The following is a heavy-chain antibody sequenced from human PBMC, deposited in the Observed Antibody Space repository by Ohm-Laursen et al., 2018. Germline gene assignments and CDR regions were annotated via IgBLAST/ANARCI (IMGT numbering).Heavy chain of an antibody. CDR3: ARLPYSSGWNFDY. V-gene: IGHV4-59*08. Sequence: SDTLSLTCTVSGGSISSYYWSWIRQPPGKGLEWIGYIYYSGSTNYNPSLKSRVTISVDTSKNQFSLKLGSVTAADTAVYYCARLPYSSGWNFDYWGQGTLGTVSS. CDR1: GGSISSYY. CDR2: IYYSGST. D-gene: IGHD6-19*01. J-gene: IGHJ4*02.